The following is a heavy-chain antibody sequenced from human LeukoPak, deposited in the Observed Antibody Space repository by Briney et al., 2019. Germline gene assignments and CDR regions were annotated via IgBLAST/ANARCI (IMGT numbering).Heavy chain of an antibody. D-gene: IGHD3-10*01. V-gene: IGHV1-3*03. CDR2: INAGNGNT. CDR3: ARGPLYYYGSGSPIDY. CDR1: GYTFTSYA. Sequence: ASVKVSCKASGYTFTSYAMHWVRQAPGQRLEWMGWINAGNGNTKYSQEFQGRVTITRDTSASTAYMELSSLRSEDMAVYYCARGPLYYYGSGSPIDYWGQGTLVTVSS. J-gene: IGHJ4*02.